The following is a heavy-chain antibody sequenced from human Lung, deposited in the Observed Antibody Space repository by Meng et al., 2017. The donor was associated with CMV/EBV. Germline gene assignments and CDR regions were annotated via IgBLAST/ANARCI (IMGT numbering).Heavy chain of an antibody. V-gene: IGHV4-39*01. CDR2: IYHSGST. D-gene: IGHD3-10*01. Sequence: QSPLQESGPGLVKPSETLSLTCMVSGGSISSSNYYWDWIRQPPGKGLEWIGAIYHSGSTSYNPSLQSRVTMFVDTSKNQFSLMLTSVTATDTAVYYCARRRGGSGRDCWGQGTLVTVSS. CDR3: ARRRGGSGRDC. J-gene: IGHJ4*02. CDR1: GGSISSSNYY.